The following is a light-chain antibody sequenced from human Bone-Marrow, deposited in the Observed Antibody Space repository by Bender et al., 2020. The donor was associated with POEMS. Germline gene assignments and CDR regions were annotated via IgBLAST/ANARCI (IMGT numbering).Light chain of an antibody. CDR1: SSDVGSYNL. Sequence: QSALTQPPSASGSPGRSVTISCTGTSSDVGSYNLVSWYQQHPGKAPKLMIYEVSKRPSGVSNRFSGSKSGNTASLTISGLQAEDEADYYCNSYTSSSTWVFGGGTKLTVL. CDR2: EVS. V-gene: IGLV2-14*02. CDR3: NSYTSSSTWV. J-gene: IGLJ3*02.